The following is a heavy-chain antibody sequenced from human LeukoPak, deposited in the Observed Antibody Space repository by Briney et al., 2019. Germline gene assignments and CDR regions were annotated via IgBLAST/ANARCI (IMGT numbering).Heavy chain of an antibody. CDR1: GGSISSYY. Sequence: SETLSLTCTVSGGSISSYYWSGIRQPPGKTLEWVGYIYYTGNTNYNPSLKSRATISVDTSKNQSSLILSSVTAADTAVYFCARVGVDSSSLYFDYWGQGMLVTVSS. V-gene: IGHV4-59*01. CDR3: ARVGVDSSSLYFDY. CDR2: IYYTGNT. D-gene: IGHD6-6*01. J-gene: IGHJ4*02.